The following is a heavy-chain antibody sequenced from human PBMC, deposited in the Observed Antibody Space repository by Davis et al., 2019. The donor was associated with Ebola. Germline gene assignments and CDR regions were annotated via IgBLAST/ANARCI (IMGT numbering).Heavy chain of an antibody. Sequence: SVKVSCKASGGTFSSYTITWVRQAPGQGLEWMGRIIPILEIVNFAQKFQGRISITADKSTSTAYMELSSLRSEDTAVYYCARDPTRMDSGETDYWGQGTLVTVSS. CDR1: GGTFSSYT. CDR2: IIPILEIV. J-gene: IGHJ4*02. D-gene: IGHD3-10*01. V-gene: IGHV1-69*04. CDR3: ARDPTRMDSGETDY.